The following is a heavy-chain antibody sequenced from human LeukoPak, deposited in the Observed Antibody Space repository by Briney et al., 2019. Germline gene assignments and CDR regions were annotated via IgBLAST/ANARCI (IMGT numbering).Heavy chain of an antibody. CDR3: ARHLYSSSMYGWFDP. D-gene: IGHD6-13*01. J-gene: IGHJ5*02. CDR1: GGSISSSSYY. Sequence: PSETLSLTCTVSGGSISSSSYYWGWMRQPPGKVLEWIGSIYYSGSTYYNPSLKSRVTISVDTSKNQFSLKLSSVTAADTAVYYCARHLYSSSMYGWFDPWGQGTLVTVSS. V-gene: IGHV4-39*01. CDR2: IYYSGST.